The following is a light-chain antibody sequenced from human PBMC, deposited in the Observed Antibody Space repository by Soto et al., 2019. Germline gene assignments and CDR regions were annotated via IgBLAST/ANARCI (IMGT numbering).Light chain of an antibody. Sequence: QSALTQPRSVSGSPGQSVTISCTGTNSDVGGYNYVSWYQQHPGKAPKVMIYDVSERPSGVPDCFSGSKSGNTASLTISGLQAEDEADYYCCSYAGSYTVVFGGGTKVTVL. CDR3: CSYAGSYTVV. CDR2: DVS. J-gene: IGLJ2*01. CDR1: NSDVGGYNY. V-gene: IGLV2-11*01.